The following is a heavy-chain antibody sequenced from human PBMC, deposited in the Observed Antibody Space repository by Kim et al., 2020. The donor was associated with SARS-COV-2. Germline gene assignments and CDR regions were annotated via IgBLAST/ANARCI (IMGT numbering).Heavy chain of an antibody. CDR1: GFTFSTYA. Sequence: GGSLRLSCAASGFTFSTYAMSWVRQAPGKGLEWVSTISGSGDSSYYADSVKGRFTISRDTSNNTLHLQMNSLRVEDTAIYYCANAKPPIAVVPAALDYWG. J-gene: IGHJ4*01. V-gene: IGHV3-23*01. CDR3: ANAKPPIAVVPAALDY. CDR2: ISGSGDSS. D-gene: IGHD2-2*01.